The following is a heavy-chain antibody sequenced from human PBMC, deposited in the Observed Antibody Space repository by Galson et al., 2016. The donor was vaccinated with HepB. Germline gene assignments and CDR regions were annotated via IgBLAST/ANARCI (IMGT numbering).Heavy chain of an antibody. V-gene: IGHV6-1*01. CDR2: TYYRSKWYY. J-gene: IGHJ3*02. CDR3: ARDGYTSGWHGAFEI. Sequence: CAISGDSVSGTTIAWNWIRHSASRGLEWLGRTYYRSKWYYDYAGSVKSRITIKPDTSRNQFSLQLNAVTPEDTAVYYCARDGYTSGWHGAFEIWGQGTMVTVSS. CDR1: GDSVSGTTIA. D-gene: IGHD6-19*01.